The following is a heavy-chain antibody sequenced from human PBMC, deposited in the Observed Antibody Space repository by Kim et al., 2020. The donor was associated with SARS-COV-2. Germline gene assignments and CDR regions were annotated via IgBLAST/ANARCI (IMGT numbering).Heavy chain of an antibody. CDR2: ISSSSSYT. CDR1: GFTFSDYY. J-gene: IGHJ6*02. D-gene: IGHD5-18*01. V-gene: IGHV3-11*06. CDR3: ARNGIQLWLMDYYYGMDV. Sequence: GGSLRLSCAASGFTFSDYYMSWIRQAPGKGLEWVSYISSSSSYTNYADSVKGRFTISRDNAKNSLYLQMNSLRAEDTAVYYCARNGIQLWLMDYYYGMDVWGQGTTVTVSS.